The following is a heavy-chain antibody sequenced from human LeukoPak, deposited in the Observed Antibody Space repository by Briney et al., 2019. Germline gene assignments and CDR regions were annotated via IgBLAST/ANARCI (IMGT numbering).Heavy chain of an antibody. D-gene: IGHD3-3*01. CDR3: ATANLYDFWSGYYDLYDY. CDR1: GFTFSDYY. V-gene: IGHV3-11*01. Sequence: PGGSPRLSCAASGFTFSDYYMSWIRQAPGKGLEWVSYISSSGSTIYYADSVKGRFTISRDNAKNSLYLQMNSLRAEDTAVYYCATANLYDFWSGYYDLYDYWGQGTLVTVSS. J-gene: IGHJ4*02. CDR2: ISSSGSTI.